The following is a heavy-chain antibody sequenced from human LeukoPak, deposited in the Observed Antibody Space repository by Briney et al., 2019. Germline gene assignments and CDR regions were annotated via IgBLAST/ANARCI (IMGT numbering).Heavy chain of an antibody. V-gene: IGHV3-48*03. CDR1: GFSIKIYE. D-gene: IGHD5-12*01. J-gene: IGHJ4*02. Sequence: GGSLRLSCEASGFSIKIYEINWVRQAPGKALEWVSYISSRGTTMYYADSVKGRFTVSRDNAENSVYLQMNSVKAEDTAVYYCARGNVNGYHSFDFWGQGTLVAVSS. CDR3: ARGNVNGYHSFDF. CDR2: ISSRGTTM.